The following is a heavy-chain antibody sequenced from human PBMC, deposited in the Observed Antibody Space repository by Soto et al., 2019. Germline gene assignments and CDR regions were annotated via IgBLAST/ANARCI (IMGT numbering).Heavy chain of an antibody. CDR3: AKGLKWHPEGYFDY. D-gene: IGHD2-15*01. V-gene: IGHV3-9*01. J-gene: IGHJ4*02. CDR2: ISWNSGSI. Sequence: EVQLVESGGGLVQPGRSLRLSCAASGFTFDDYSMHWVRQAPGKGLGWVSSISWNSGSIAYADSVKGRFTISRDNAKNSLYLQMNSLRADDTALYYCAKGLKWHPEGYFDYWGQGTLVSVSS. CDR1: GFTFDDYS.